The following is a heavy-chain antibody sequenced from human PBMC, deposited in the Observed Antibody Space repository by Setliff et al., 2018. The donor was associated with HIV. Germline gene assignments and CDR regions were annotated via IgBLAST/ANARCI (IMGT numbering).Heavy chain of an antibody. V-gene: IGHV4-61*02. CDR3: ARATRRNDAFDI. CDR1: GVSINSGNYY. J-gene: IGHJ3*02. D-gene: IGHD1-1*01. CDR2: IYSSGNT. Sequence: SETLSLTCTVSGVSINSGNYYWGWIRQPAGKRLEWIGRIYSSGNTNYNPSLKSRVTISADTSKNQFSLRLKSVTAAETAVYYCARATRRNDAFDIWGQGTMVTVSS.